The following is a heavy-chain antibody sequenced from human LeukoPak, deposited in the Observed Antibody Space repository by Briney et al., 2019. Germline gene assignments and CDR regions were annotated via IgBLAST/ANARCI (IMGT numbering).Heavy chain of an antibody. CDR1: GYTFTNYG. CDR2: ASVHTGNT. Sequence: GTSVKVSCKASGYTFTNYGISWVRQAPGQGLEWMGWASVHTGNTYYAQKFQARVTMTTDTSTTTAYMELRSLRSDDTAVYYCARGLGDSSSWYYFDYWGQGTLVTVSS. D-gene: IGHD6-13*01. V-gene: IGHV1-18*01. J-gene: IGHJ4*02. CDR3: ARGLGDSSSWYYFDY.